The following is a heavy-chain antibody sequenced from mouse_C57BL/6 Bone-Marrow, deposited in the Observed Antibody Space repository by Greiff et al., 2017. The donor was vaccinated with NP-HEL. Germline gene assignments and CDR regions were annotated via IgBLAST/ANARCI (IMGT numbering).Heavy chain of an antibody. J-gene: IGHJ2*01. CDR1: GFTFSSYG. Sequence: EVQLVESGGDLVKPGGSLKLSCAASGFTFSSYGMSWVRQTPDKRLEWVATISSGGSYTYYPASVKGRFPISRDNAKNTLYLQMSSLKSEDTAMYYCAREGMITNYFDYWGQGTTLTVSS. CDR3: AREGMITNYFDY. D-gene: IGHD2-4*01. V-gene: IGHV5-6*01. CDR2: ISSGGSYT.